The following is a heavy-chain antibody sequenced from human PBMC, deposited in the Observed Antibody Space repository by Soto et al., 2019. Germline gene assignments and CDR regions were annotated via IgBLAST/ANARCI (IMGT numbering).Heavy chain of an antibody. V-gene: IGHV3-21*01. CDR3: PRDLQDYVSFRFDP. Sequence: EVQLVESGGGLVKPGGSLRLSCADSGLTFSSYSMNWVRQAPGKGLEWVSSFSRSSSYIYYADSVKGRFTISRDNAKNSLYLQMNSLRGEDTAVYYCPRDLQDYVSFRFDPWGLGTLVTVSS. J-gene: IGHJ5*02. CDR1: GLTFSSYS. D-gene: IGHD3-16*01. CDR2: FSRSSSYI.